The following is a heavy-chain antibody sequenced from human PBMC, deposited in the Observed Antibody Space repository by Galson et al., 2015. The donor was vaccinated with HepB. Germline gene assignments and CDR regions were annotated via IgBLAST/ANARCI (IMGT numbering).Heavy chain of an antibody. Sequence: LSLTCTVSGGSISSYYWSWIRQPPGKGLEWIGYIYYSGSTNYNPSLKSRVTISVDTSKNQFSLKLSSVTAADTAVYYCARLAVAGTGVYFDYWGQGTLVTVSS. D-gene: IGHD6-19*01. J-gene: IGHJ4*02. CDR3: ARLAVAGTGVYFDY. CDR2: IYYSGST. CDR1: GGSISSYY. V-gene: IGHV4-59*08.